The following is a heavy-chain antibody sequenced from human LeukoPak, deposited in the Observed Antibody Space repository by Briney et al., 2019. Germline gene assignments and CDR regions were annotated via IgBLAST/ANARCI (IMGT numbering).Heavy chain of an antibody. CDR1: GGSIISNY. J-gene: IGHJ3*02. CDR2: IYYSGST. CDR3: ARPRDVIVVAIGRVPDAFDI. D-gene: IGHD3-22*01. V-gene: IGHV4-59*05. Sequence: SETLSLTCTVSGGSIISNYWSWIRQSAGTGLEWIGTIYYSGSTYYSPSLKSRVTISVDSSKNQFSLKLNSVTAADTAVYYCARPRDVIVVAIGRVPDAFDIWGQGTMVTVSS.